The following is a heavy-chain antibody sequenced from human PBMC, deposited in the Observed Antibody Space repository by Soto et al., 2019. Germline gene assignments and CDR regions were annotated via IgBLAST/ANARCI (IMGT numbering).Heavy chain of an antibody. CDR2: ISNDNGDT. Sequence: ASVKVSCKASGYTFTTYGITWVRQAPGQGLEWMGWISNDNGDTDYAQKLQGRVTMTTDTSTTTAYMELRSLTSDDTAVYYCARPNWDYGERGYYFYGMDVWGQGTTVTV. J-gene: IGHJ6*02. CDR3: ARPNWDYGERGYYFYGMDV. D-gene: IGHD4-17*01. CDR1: GYTFTTYG. V-gene: IGHV1-18*04.